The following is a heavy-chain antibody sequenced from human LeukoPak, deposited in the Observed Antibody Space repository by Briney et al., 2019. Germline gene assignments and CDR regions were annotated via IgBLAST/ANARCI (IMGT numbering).Heavy chain of an antibody. CDR3: AMKAVPRPRLHDAFDF. Sequence: PGGSLRLSCAASGFTFSYYGIHWVRQAPGKGLEWVAFIRYDGNDKYYAKSVKGRFTISRDNSKNTLYLQMNSLRADDTAVYYCAMKAVPRPRLHDAFDFWGQGTVVSVSS. V-gene: IGHV3-30*02. J-gene: IGHJ3*01. CDR1: GFTFSYYG. CDR2: IRYDGNDK. D-gene: IGHD5-24*01.